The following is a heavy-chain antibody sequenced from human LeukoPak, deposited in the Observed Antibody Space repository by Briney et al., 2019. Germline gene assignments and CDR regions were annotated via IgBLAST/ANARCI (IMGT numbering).Heavy chain of an antibody. D-gene: IGHD3-9*01. J-gene: IGHJ4*02. CDR1: GGSISIGTYY. CDR3: ARASTIFRTFDY. Sequence: SETLSLTCTVSGGSISIGTYYWSWIRQHPGKGLEWIGYIYYSGSTYYNPSLKSRVTISVDTSENQFSLNLSSVTAADTAVYYCARASTIFRTFDYWGQGILVTVFS. V-gene: IGHV4-31*03. CDR2: IYYSGST.